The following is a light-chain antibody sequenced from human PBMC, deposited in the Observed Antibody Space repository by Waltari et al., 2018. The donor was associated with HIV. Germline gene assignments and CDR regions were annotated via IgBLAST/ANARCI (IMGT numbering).Light chain of an antibody. V-gene: IGLV3-25*03. CDR2: KDS. Sequence: SYDLTQPPSVSVSPGQTDRITCSGDALPKQYAFWYQQKPGQAPVLVIYKDSARPSGIPERFSGSSSGTTVTLTISGVQAEDEADYYCQSPDSGTYVVFGGGTKLTVL. CDR1: ALPKQY. CDR3: QSPDSGTYVV. J-gene: IGLJ2*01.